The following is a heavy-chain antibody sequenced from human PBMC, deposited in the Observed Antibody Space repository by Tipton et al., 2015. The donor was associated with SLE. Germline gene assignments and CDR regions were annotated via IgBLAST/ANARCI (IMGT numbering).Heavy chain of an antibody. CDR3: AKEGNYYTSGSFCRFFDY. Sequence: RSLRLSCAASGFTFNTYAMHWVRQAPGKGLEWVATILYDGSNTYYTDSVEGRFTISRDNSKNILYLQINSLRAEDTAVYYCAKEGNYYTSGSFCRFFDYWGQGTLVTVSS. CDR2: ILYDGSNT. V-gene: IGHV3-30-3*01. J-gene: IGHJ4*02. CDR1: GFTFNTYA. D-gene: IGHD3-10*01.